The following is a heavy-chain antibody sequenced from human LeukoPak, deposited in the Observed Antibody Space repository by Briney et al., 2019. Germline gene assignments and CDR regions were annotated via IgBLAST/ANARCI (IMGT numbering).Heavy chain of an antibody. V-gene: IGHV3-11*01. J-gene: IGHJ5*02. CDR1: GFTFSDYY. CDR3: ARGHSSSWYNWFDP. Sequence: GGSLRLSCAASGFTFSDYYMSWIRQAPGKGLEWVSYISSSGSTIYYAESVKGRFTISRDNAKNSLYLQMNSLKAEDTAVYYCARGHSSSWYNWFDPWGQGTLVTVSS. D-gene: IGHD6-13*01. CDR2: ISSSGSTI.